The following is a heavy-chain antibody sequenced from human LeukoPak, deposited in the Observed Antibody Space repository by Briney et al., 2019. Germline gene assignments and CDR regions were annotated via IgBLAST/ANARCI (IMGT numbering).Heavy chain of an antibody. V-gene: IGHV4-59*01. CDR3: ARGAAAVVY. Sequence: PSETLSLTCTVSGGAISSYYWSWIRQPPGKRLEWIGYIYYSGSTNYNPSLKSRVTISVDTSKNQFSLKLSSVTAADTAVYYCARGAAAVVYWGQGTLVTVSA. CDR1: GGAISSYY. J-gene: IGHJ4*02. CDR2: IYYSGST. D-gene: IGHD6-13*01.